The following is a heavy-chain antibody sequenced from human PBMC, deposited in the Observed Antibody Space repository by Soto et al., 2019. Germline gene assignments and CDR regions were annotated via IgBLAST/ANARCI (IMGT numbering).Heavy chain of an antibody. V-gene: IGHV1-69*02. Sequence: QVPLVQSGAEVKKPGSSVKVSCKASGGSFSKYSISWIRQAPGQGLEWMGRIIPYLGVITSAQKFKGRVTMSAAEFTGTGHMELNSLGSEDTATYFCASGSAPVVDYWGQGSLITVS. CDR1: GGSFSKYS. CDR2: IIPYLGVI. D-gene: IGHD3-10*01. CDR3: ASGSAPVVDY. J-gene: IGHJ4*02.